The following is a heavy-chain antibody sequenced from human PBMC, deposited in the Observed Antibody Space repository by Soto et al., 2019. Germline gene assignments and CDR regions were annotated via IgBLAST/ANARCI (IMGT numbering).Heavy chain of an antibody. CDR3: ARASGAYGNYFFDS. J-gene: IGHJ4*02. CDR2: IWSAERI. Sequence: PSETLSLTCSVSGGSISGGDYSWSWIRQTPSKGLELIGYIWSAERIFSSPSLKSRVIISADRSKNQISLRLTSVTPADTAVYYCARASGAYGNYFFDSWGQGILVTVSS. V-gene: IGHV4-30-2*01. D-gene: IGHD4-17*01. CDR1: GGSISGGDYS.